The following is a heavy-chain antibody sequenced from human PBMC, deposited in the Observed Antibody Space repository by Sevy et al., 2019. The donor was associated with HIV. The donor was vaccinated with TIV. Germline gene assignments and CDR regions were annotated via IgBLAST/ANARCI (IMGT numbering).Heavy chain of an antibody. CDR3: AREGCTKPHDY. J-gene: IGHJ4*02. CDR2: LSFGCGKI. D-gene: IGHD2-8*01. Sequence: GGSLRLSCAASGFTFNIYSMSWVRQTPGKGLEWVATLSFGCGKINHADSVKGRFTMSRDDAKNAVYLQMNNLRVEDTAIYYCAREGCTKPHDYWGQGTLVTVSS. V-gene: IGHV3-23*01. CDR1: GFTFNIYS.